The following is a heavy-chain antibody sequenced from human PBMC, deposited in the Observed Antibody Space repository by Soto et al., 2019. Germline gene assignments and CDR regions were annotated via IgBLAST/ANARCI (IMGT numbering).Heavy chain of an antibody. CDR1: GFTFSNYC. D-gene: IGHD1-1*01. CDR2: IKQDGSAK. V-gene: IGHV3-7*04. J-gene: IGHJ4*02. CDR3: AGGTGWVHDY. Sequence: EVQLVESGGGLVQPGGSLRLSCAGSGFTFSNYCMNWVRQTPGKGLEWVANIKQDGSAKNYVESVKGRFTISRDNAKNLVYLQTNSLRAEDTAVYYCAGGTGWVHDYWGQGTLVTVSS.